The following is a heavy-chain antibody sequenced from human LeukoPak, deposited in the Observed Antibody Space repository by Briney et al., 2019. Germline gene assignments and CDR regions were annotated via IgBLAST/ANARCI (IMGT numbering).Heavy chain of an antibody. D-gene: IGHD3-22*01. CDR1: GGTFSSYA. J-gene: IGHJ6*04. Sequence: ASVKVSCKASGGTFSSYAISWVRQAPGQGLEWMGGIIPIFGTANYAQKFQGRVTITADESTSTAYMELSSLRSEDTAVYYCASLPHYSSGYRLDVWGKGTTVTVSS. CDR3: ASLPHYSSGYRLDV. CDR2: IIPIFGTA. V-gene: IGHV1-69*01.